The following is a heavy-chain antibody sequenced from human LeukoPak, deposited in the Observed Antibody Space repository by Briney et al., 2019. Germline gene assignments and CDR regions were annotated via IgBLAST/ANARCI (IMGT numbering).Heavy chain of an antibody. D-gene: IGHD6-19*01. J-gene: IGHJ4*02. CDR3: ATTDDYTSGGYDY. V-gene: IGHV4-39*01. Sequence: PPETLSLTCTLSGGSISRWRYLWLWLPQPPGKGLVGCGSIYYTGTNYYNPSLKRRDTISVDTSKNHFSLTVSSLTAADTRVYYCATTDDYTSGGYDYWGQGTLVTVSS. CDR1: GGSISRWRYL. CDR2: IYYTGTN.